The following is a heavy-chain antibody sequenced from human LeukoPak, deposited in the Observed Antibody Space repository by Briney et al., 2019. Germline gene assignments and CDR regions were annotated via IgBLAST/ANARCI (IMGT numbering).Heavy chain of an antibody. V-gene: IGHV1-2*02. D-gene: IGHD5-18*01. J-gene: IGHJ6*03. CDR2: INPNSGGT. CDR3: ARDRAAMVVFYYMDV. CDR1: GYIFTGYF. Sequence: ASVKVSCKASGYIFTGYFMHWVRQAPGQGLEWMGWINPNSGGTNFAQKFQGRVTMTRDTSISTAYMELSSLRSDDTAVYYCARDRAAMVVFYYMDVWGKGTTITVCS.